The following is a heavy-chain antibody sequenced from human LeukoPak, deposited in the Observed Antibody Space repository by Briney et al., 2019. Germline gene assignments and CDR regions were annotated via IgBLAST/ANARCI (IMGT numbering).Heavy chain of an antibody. D-gene: IGHD3-22*01. CDR2: LNPHSGAT. CDR1: GYTLADFH. Sequence: ASVKVSCKASGYTLADFHIQWVRQAAGHGLEWMGTLNPHSGATHYSQKFRDRVTMTRDTSVNTAYLELSRLTSDDTAVYYCARDRAYGSSGEPMFNPWGQGTLVAVSS. V-gene: IGHV1-2*02. CDR3: ARDRAYGSSGEPMFNP. J-gene: IGHJ5*02.